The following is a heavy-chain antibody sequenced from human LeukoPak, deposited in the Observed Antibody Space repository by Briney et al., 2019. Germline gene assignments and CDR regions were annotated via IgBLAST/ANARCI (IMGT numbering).Heavy chain of an antibody. CDR3: AKSRYSSSWAFDP. CDR2: ISGSGGST. D-gene: IGHD6-13*01. CDR1: GFTFSSYA. V-gene: IGHV3-23*01. J-gene: IGHJ5*02. Sequence: GESLRLSCAASGFTFSSYAMSWVRQAPGKGLEWVSGISGSGGSTDYADSVKGRFTISRDNSKNTLYLQMNSLRAEDTAVYYCAKSRYSSSWAFDPWGQGTLVIVSS.